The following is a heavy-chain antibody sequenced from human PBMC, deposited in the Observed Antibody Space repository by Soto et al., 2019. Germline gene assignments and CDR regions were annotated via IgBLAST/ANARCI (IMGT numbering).Heavy chain of an antibody. CDR1: GFTFSSYW. CDR3: ARDGDFPGPYCFDY. J-gene: IGHJ4*02. Sequence: GGSLRLSCAASGFTFSSYWMSWVRQAPGKGLEWVANIKKDGSEKYYVDSVKGRFTISRDNAKNSLYRQMNSLRAEDTAVYYCARDGDFPGPYCFDYWGQGTLVTVSS. V-gene: IGHV3-7*01. CDR2: IKKDGSEK. D-gene: IGHD3-3*01.